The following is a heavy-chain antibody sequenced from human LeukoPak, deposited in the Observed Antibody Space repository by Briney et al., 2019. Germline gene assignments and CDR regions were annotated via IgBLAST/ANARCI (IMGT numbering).Heavy chain of an antibody. CDR1: GFNFSGHA. V-gene: IGHV3-30*04. CDR3: AKDLDPWRTGYGMDV. CDR2: ISYDGSNK. Sequence: GGSLRLSCAASGFNFSGHAMHWVRQAPGKGLEWVAVISYDGSNKYYADSVKGRFTISRDNSKNTLYLQMNSLRAEDTAVYYCAKDLDPWRTGYGMDVWGQGTTVTVSS. J-gene: IGHJ6*02. D-gene: IGHD1-1*01.